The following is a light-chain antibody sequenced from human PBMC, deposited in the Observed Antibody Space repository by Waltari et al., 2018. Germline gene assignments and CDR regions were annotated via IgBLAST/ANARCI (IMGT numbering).Light chain of an antibody. CDR3: SSYTSSSTVV. CDR1: SSDVGGYNY. Sequence: QSALTQPASVSGSPGQSITISCTGTSSDVGGYNYVSWYQQHPGKAPKLMIYDVSNRPSRVSNHFCGSKSGNTASLTSSGLQAEDEADYYCSSYTSSSTVVFGGGTKRTVL. J-gene: IGLJ2*01. V-gene: IGLV2-14*03. CDR2: DVS.